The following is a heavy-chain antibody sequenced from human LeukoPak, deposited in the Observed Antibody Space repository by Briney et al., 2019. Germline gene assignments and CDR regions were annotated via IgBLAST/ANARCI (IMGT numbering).Heavy chain of an antibody. CDR1: GDSIRSYY. Sequence: SSETLSLTCIVSGDSIRSYYWTWIRQAPGKALEWIGHIHNNGDIAYNFSLKSRVTISMDTSKNQFSLKLSSVTAADTAVYYCGRWGYFDSGNYFVVDYWGQGTVVTVSS. CDR3: GRWGYFDSGNYFVVDY. V-gene: IGHV4-59*01. J-gene: IGHJ4*02. CDR2: IHNNGDI. D-gene: IGHD3-22*01.